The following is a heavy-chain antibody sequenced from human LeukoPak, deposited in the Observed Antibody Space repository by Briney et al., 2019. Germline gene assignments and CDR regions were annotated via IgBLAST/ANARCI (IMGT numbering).Heavy chain of an antibody. V-gene: IGHV3-30-3*01. J-gene: IGHJ4*02. Sequence: GGSLRLSCAASGCTFSSYAMHWVRQAPGKGLEWVAVISYDGSNNYYADSEKGRFTISRDNSKHTLYLQMTMTTAEDTASYYXXXXXXXXXXXXXXGYYPRIVVGLDYWGQGTLVTVSS. D-gene: IGHD3-22*01. CDR3: XXXXXXXXXXXXXGYYPRIVVGLDY. CDR1: GCTFSSYA. CDR2: ISYDGSNN.